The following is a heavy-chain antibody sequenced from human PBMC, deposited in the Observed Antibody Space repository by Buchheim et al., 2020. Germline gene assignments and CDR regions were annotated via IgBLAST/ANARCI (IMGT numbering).Heavy chain of an antibody. D-gene: IGHD2-2*01. CDR1: GGTFSSYA. Sequence: QVQLVQSGAEVKKPGSSVKVSCKASGGTFSSYAISWVRQAPGQGLEWMGGIIPIFGTANYAQKFQGRVTITADESPSTAYMELSSLRSEDTAVYYCARLNHPIVVVPAIYYYGMDVWGQGTT. J-gene: IGHJ6*02. CDR2: IIPIFGTA. CDR3: ARLNHPIVVVPAIYYYGMDV. V-gene: IGHV1-69*01.